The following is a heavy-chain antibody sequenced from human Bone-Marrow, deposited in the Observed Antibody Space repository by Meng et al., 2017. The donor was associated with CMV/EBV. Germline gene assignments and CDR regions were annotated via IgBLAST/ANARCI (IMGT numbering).Heavy chain of an antibody. CDR3: ARDYGRDV. CDR2: IYHSGGT. V-gene: IGHV4-39*07. CDR1: GDSISSGSYY. J-gene: IGHJ6*02. Sequence: GSLRLSCTVSGDSISSGSYYWAWIRQPPGKGLEWIGSIYHSGGTYDNPSLKSRVAIFVDTSKNQFSLKLSSVTAADTAVYYCARDYGRDVWGQGTTVTVSS.